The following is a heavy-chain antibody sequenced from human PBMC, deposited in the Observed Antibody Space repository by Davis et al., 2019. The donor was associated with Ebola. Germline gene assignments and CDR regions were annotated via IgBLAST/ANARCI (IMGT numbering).Heavy chain of an antibody. D-gene: IGHD2-8*01. Sequence: AASVKVSCKTSGYTFTSYDINWVRQATGQGPEWMGWMNPNSGNTGYAQKFQGRVTMTRDTSVSTAYMDLNSLRSEDTAVYYCARERGIVQTCGMDVWGQGTTVTVSS. CDR1: GYTFTSYD. V-gene: IGHV1-8*02. CDR3: ARERGIVQTCGMDV. J-gene: IGHJ6*02. CDR2: MNPNSGNT.